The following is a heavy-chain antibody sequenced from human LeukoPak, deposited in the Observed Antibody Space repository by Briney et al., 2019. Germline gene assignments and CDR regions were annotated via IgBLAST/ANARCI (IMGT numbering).Heavy chain of an antibody. CDR2: ISGSGGST. J-gene: IGHJ4*02. Sequence: GGSLRLSCAASGFTFSSYAMSWVHQAPGKGLEWVSAISGSGGSTYYADSVKGRFTISRDNSKNTLYLQMNSLRAEDTAVYYCAKLSPRLLWFGELDYWGQGTLVTVSS. V-gene: IGHV3-23*01. D-gene: IGHD3-10*01. CDR3: AKLSPRLLWFGELDY. CDR1: GFTFSSYA.